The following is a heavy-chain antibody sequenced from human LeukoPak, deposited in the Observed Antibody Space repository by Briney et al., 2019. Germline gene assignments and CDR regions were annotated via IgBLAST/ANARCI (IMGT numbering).Heavy chain of an antibody. V-gene: IGHV4-31*03. CDR2: IYYSGST. CDR3: ARGVGYSYGYNYYYGMDV. Sequence: SQTLSLTCTVSGGSISSGGYSWSWIRQHPGKGLEWIGYIYYSGSTYYNPSLKSRVTISVDTSKNQFSLKLSSVTAADTAVYYCARGVGYSYGYNYYYGMDVWGQGTTVTVSS. J-gene: IGHJ6*02. D-gene: IGHD5-18*01. CDR1: GGSISSGGYS.